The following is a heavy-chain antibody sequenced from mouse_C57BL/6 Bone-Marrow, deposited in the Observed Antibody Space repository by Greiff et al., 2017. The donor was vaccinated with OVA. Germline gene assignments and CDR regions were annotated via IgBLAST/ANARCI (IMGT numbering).Heavy chain of an antibody. CDR3: ARYYYGSRGDYFDY. V-gene: IGHV1-64*01. CDR1: GYTFTSYW. J-gene: IGHJ2*01. D-gene: IGHD1-1*01. CDR2: IHPNSGST. Sequence: QVQLQQPGAELVKPGASVKLSCTASGYTFTSYWMHWVKQRPGQGLEWIGMIHPNSGSTNYNEKFKSKATLTVDKSSSTAYMQLSSLTSEDSAVYYGARYYYGSRGDYFDYWGQSTTLTVSS.